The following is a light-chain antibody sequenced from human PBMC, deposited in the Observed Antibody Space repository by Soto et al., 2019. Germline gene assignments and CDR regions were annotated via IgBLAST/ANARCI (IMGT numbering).Light chain of an antibody. J-gene: IGKJ4*01. Sequence: MSQSPVTLSASVGDRVTITCQASQDVSNYLNWYQQKLGKAPKLLIYDASNLETGVPSRFSGSGSGTEFTLTISSLQPDDFATYYCQQVKTYPRTFGGGTKVDI. CDR1: QDVSNY. CDR2: DAS. V-gene: IGKV1-33*01. CDR3: QQVKTYPRT.